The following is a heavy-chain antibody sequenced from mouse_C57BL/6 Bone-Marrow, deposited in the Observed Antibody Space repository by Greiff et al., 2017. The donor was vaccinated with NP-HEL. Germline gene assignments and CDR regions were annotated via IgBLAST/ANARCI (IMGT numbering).Heavy chain of an antibody. Sequence: VQLQQSGAELARPGASVKLSCKASGYTFTSYGISWVKQRTGQGLEWIGEIYTRSGNTYYNEKFKGKATLPADKSSSTAYMELRSLTSEDSAVYCCARSIYYGYDVFAYWGQGTLVTVSA. CDR1: GYTFTSYG. D-gene: IGHD2-2*01. CDR3: ARSIYYGYDVFAY. V-gene: IGHV1-81*01. J-gene: IGHJ3*01. CDR2: IYTRSGNT.